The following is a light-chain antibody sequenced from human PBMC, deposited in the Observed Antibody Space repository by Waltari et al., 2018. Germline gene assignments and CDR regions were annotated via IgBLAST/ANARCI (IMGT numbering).Light chain of an antibody. J-gene: IGKJ2*01. CDR1: QSIGDN. CDR2: SAS. Sequence: EIVVTQSPATLSVSPGERATLYCRASQSIGDNLAWYQQKPGQAPNLLIFSASARIPGIPDGFSGSGSGTQFTLTISSLQSEDFAVYYCQQCYDWPPYTFGQGTKLEI. V-gene: IGKV3-15*01. CDR3: QQCYDWPPYT.